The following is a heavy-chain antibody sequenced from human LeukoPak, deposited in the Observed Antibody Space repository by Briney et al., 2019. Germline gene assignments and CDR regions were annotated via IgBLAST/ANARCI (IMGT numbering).Heavy chain of an antibody. CDR3: AKGGQYDSDSFFDF. Sequence: GGSLRLSCAASGFTFSSYWMHWVRQAPGKGLVWVASIRYDGSRQFYADSVKGRFTISRDNSRNTVDVQMNSLRSEDSALYYCAKGGQYDSDSFFDFWGQGTLVTVSS. V-gene: IGHV3-30*02. D-gene: IGHD3-22*01. CDR1: GFTFSSYW. CDR2: IRYDGSRQ. J-gene: IGHJ4*02.